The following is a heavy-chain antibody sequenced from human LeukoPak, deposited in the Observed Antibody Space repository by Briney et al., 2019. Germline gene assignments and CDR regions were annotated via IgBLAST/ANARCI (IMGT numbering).Heavy chain of an antibody. Sequence: GGSLRLSCAASGFTFSRSAMHWVRQAPGKGLVWLAFISYGGSNEFYADSVKGRFTISRDNSKNTLYLQMNSLRAEDTAVYYCARDSGSTMSFDYWGQGILVTVSS. V-gene: IGHV3-30-3*01. CDR1: GFTFSRSA. D-gene: IGHD1-7*01. CDR2: ISYGGSNE. J-gene: IGHJ4*02. CDR3: ARDSGSTMSFDY.